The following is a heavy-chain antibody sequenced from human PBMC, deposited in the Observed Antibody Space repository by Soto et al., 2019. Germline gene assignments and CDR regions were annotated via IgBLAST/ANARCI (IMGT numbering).Heavy chain of an antibody. D-gene: IGHD5-12*01. CDR1: GGTFSSYT. CDR2: IIPIFGTA. Sequence: QVQLVQSGAEMKKPGSSVTVSCKASGGTFSSYTISWVRQAPGQGLEWMGGIIPIFGTANYAQKFQGRVTITADESTSTAFMELNSLRSEATAVYYCARGNHRWLQLWYFDLWGRGTLVTVSS. CDR3: ARGNHRWLQLWYFDL. V-gene: IGHV1-69*12. J-gene: IGHJ2*01.